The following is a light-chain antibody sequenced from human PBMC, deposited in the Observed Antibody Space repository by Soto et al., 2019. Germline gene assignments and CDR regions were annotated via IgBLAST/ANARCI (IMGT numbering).Light chain of an antibody. J-gene: IGLJ1*01. Sequence: QSALTQPPSASGSPGQPVTISCTGTSSAVGGYNYVSWYQQNPGKVPKLMIYEVNKRPSGVPDRFSGSKSGNTASLTVSVLQAEDEADYYCISYAGCNHVFGTGTKLTVL. CDR1: SSAVGGYNY. CDR3: ISYAGCNHV. V-gene: IGLV2-8*01. CDR2: EVN.